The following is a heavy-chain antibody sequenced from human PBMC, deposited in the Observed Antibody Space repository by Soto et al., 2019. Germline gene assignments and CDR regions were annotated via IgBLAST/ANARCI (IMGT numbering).Heavy chain of an antibody. V-gene: IGHV3-48*02. CDR3: ARIKLVEWFFINVDVYDMDV. CDR1: GFTFSSYW. CDR2: ISNDSRTI. D-gene: IGHD3-3*01. Sequence: GGSLRLSCAASGFTFSSYWMHWVRQAPGKGLEWVSFISNDSRTIYYADSVEGRFTVSRDNARNSVSLQMDSLRDEDAAVYYCARIKLVEWFFINVDVYDMDVWGQGTPVTVSS. J-gene: IGHJ6*02.